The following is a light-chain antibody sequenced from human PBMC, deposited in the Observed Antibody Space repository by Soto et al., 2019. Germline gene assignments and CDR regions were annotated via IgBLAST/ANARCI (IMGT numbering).Light chain of an antibody. CDR1: QSVSRDY. J-gene: IGKJ4*01. CDR2: RAS. V-gene: IGKV3-20*01. Sequence: EIVLTQSPGTLSLSPGERATLSCRASQSVSRDYLAWYQQKPDQAPRLLIYRASYRDTGIPDRFSGSGSGTEFTLTISRLEPEDFALYYCQQYSDSPPVTFGGGTKVEIK. CDR3: QQYSDSPPVT.